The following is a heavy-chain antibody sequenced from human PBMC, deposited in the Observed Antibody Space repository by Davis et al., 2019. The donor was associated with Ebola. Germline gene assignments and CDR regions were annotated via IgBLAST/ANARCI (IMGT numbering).Heavy chain of an antibody. Sequence: SETLSLTCTVSGGSISTYYWSWIRQPPGQGLEWIGYIYYSGSTNYNPSLKSRTTLSVDTSKNQFSLKLSAVTAADTAVYYCARGSDFWSGCFDYWGQGSLVIVSS. CDR2: IYYSGST. J-gene: IGHJ4*02. CDR3: ARGSDFWSGCFDY. D-gene: IGHD3-3*01. CDR1: GGSISTYY. V-gene: IGHV4-59*08.